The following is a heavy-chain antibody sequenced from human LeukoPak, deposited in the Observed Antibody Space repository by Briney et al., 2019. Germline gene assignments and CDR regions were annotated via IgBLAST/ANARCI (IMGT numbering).Heavy chain of an antibody. J-gene: IGHJ4*02. V-gene: IGHV3-23*01. CDR1: GFTFSSYA. CDR2: ISGSGGST. Sequence: GGSLRLSCAASGFTFSSYAMSWVRQAPGKGLEWVSAISGSGGSTYYTDSVKGRFTISRDNAKNTLYLQMNSLRAEDTAVYYCAKDDSSSWYPHYCGQGTLVTVSS. CDR3: AKDDSSSWYPHY. D-gene: IGHD6-13*01.